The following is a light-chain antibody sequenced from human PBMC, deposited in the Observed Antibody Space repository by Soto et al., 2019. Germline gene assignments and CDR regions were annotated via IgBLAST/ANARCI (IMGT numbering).Light chain of an antibody. J-gene: IGKJ4*01. Sequence: EIVLTQSPATLSSFPGARVTLSCRASQSVNSMLAWYQQKPGQAPRLLIYGASTRATGIPARFSGSGSGTEFTLTISSLQSEDFAVYYCQKYNEWPLTFGGGTKVDIK. CDR2: GAS. V-gene: IGKV3-15*01. CDR1: QSVNSM. CDR3: QKYNEWPLT.